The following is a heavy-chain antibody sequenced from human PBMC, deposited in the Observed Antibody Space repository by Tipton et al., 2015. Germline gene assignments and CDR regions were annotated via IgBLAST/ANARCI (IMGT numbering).Heavy chain of an antibody. V-gene: IGHV3-53*01. J-gene: IGHJ6*02. D-gene: IGHD3-16*01. Sequence: GSLRLSCAASGFTVRNYYMSWVRQAPGKGLKWVSIIYGGGSTYYADSVKGRFTISRDNSKNTLYLQMNSLTAEDTAGYYCARGIWAYFYAMDVWGQGTTVTVS. CDR2: IYGGGST. CDR1: GFTVRNYY. CDR3: ARGIWAYFYAMDV.